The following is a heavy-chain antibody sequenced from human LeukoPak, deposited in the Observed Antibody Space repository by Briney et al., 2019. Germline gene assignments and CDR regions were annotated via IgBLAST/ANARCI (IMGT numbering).Heavy chain of an antibody. J-gene: IGHJ4*02. CDR3: ARDLQSSGWYSD. D-gene: IGHD6-19*01. CDR2: ISSSSDYI. CDR1: GLAFNTYS. Sequence: GGSLRLSCAASGLAFNTYSMNWVRQAPGKGLEWVSSISSSSDYIYYADSMKGRFTISRDNAKNSLYLQMNSLRAEDTAVYYCARDLQSSGWYSDWGQGTLVTVSS. V-gene: IGHV3-21*01.